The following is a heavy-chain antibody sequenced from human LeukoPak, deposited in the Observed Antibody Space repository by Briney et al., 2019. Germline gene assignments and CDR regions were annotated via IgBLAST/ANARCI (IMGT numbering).Heavy chain of an antibody. Sequence: SQTLSLTCAISGDSVSRKSAAWNWIRQSPSRGLEWLGRTYYRSKWFNEYAVSVKSRITINPDTSKNQFSLQLSSVTPEDTAVYYCVVQKPGLRAFDIWGQGTMVTVSS. D-gene: IGHD1-1*01. V-gene: IGHV6-1*01. CDR2: TYYRSKWFN. CDR1: GDSVSRKSAA. J-gene: IGHJ3*02. CDR3: VVQKPGLRAFDI.